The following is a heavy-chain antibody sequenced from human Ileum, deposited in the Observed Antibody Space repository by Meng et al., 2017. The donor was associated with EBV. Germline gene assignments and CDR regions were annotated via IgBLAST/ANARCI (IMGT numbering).Heavy chain of an antibody. V-gene: IGHV4-4*02. J-gene: IGHJ4*02. CDR3: AAHIGNNYGPYDY. CDR2: IFHSGST. CDR1: GASYSSSHG. D-gene: IGHD5-18*01. Sequence: LREAAPGLVKPSGTLSCTGAVSGASYSSSHGWSWVRQPPGKGLEWIGEIFHSGSTNYNPSLKSRVTVSVDKSKNQFSLNLNSVTAADTALYYCAAHIGNNYGPYDYWGQGTLVTVSS.